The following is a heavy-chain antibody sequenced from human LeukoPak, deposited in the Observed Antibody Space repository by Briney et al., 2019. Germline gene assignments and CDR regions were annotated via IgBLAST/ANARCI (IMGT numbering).Heavy chain of an antibody. J-gene: IGHJ2*01. Sequence: PSETLSLTCTVSGGSISSYFWTWIRQPPGKGLEWIGYIYYSGTTNHNPSLKSRVTISVDTSKNQFSLKLSSVTAADTAVYYCARDSGNWYFDLWGRGTLVTVS. CDR1: GGSISSYF. CDR2: IYYSGTT. CDR3: ARDSGNWYFDL. V-gene: IGHV4-59*01.